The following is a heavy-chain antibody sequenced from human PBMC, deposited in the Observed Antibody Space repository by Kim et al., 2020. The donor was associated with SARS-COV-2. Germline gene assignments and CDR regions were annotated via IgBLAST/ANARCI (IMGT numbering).Heavy chain of an antibody. V-gene: IGHV3-11*06. CDR3: ARGGGTTDYHGLYFAC. D-gene: IGHD3-16*01. CDR1: GFAFSNHY. Sequence: GGSLRLSCSASGFAFSNHYMSWIRQAPGKGLEWVSYIGTDGRYIDYADSVMGRFTVSRDNAKNSLYLQMNSVRAEDTAVYYCARGGGTTDYHGLYFACWG. J-gene: IGHJ4*01. CDR2: IGTDGRYI.